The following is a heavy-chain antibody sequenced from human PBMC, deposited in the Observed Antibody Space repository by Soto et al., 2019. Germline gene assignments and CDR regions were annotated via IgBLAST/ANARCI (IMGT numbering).Heavy chain of an antibody. CDR1: GGSISSYY. CDR2: IYYSGST. V-gene: IGHV4-59*01. D-gene: IGHD2-2*01. CDR3: ARALSTQLGYCSSTSCSYWFDP. Sequence: TSEILSLTCTVSGGSISSYYWSWIRQPPGKGLEWIGYIYYSGSTNYNPSLKSRVTISVDTSKNQFSLKLSSVTAADTAVYYCARALSTQLGYCSSTSCSYWFDPWGQGTLVTVSS. J-gene: IGHJ5*02.